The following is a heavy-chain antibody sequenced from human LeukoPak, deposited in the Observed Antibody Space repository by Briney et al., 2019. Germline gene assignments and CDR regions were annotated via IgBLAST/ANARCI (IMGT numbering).Heavy chain of an antibody. CDR3: AKDPWGAVAGT. Sequence: GGSLRLSCAASGFTVSSNYMSWVRQAPGKGLEWVSSISDSGGNTYYADSMKGRFTISRDNSKNTLYLQMDSLRAEDSAVYYCAKDPWGAVAGTWGQGTLVTVSS. D-gene: IGHD6-19*01. CDR1: GFTVSSNY. V-gene: IGHV3-23*01. CDR2: ISDSGGNT. J-gene: IGHJ4*02.